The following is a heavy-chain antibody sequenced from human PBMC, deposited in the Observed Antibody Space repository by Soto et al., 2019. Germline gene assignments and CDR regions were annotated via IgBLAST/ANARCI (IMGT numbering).Heavy chain of an antibody. J-gene: IGHJ6*02. CDR3: ATDRTGYYGMDV. CDR1: GYTFTGYY. Sequence: AASVKVSCKASGYTFTGYYMHWVRQAPGQGREWMGWINPNSGGTNYAQKFQGRVTMTRDTSISTAYMELSRLRSDDTAVYYCATDRTGYYGMDVWGQGTTVTVSS. V-gene: IGHV1-2*02. CDR2: INPNSGGT.